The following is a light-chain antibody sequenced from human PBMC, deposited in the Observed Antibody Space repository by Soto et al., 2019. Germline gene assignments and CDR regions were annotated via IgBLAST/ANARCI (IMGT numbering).Light chain of an antibody. Sequence: EIQMTQSPSSLSASVGGRVPISCRASQSISNYLNWYQQKPGKAPKLMISTASTLQTGVPSRFSGSRSGTDCTLTISSLHPEDVATYYCQQSYSTPPTFGQGTKVDIK. J-gene: IGKJ1*01. CDR3: QQSYSTPPT. CDR1: QSISNY. CDR2: TAS. V-gene: IGKV1-39*01.